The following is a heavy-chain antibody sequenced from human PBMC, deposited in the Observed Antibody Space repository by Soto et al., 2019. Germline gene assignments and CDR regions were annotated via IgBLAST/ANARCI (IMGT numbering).Heavy chain of an antibody. V-gene: IGHV4-59*01. CDR1: GGSISSYY. CDR2: IYYSGST. D-gene: IGHD3-10*01. CDR3: ARVEDYYGSGVRSTFDY. J-gene: IGHJ4*02. Sequence: PEETLSLTCAVSGGSISSYYWSWIRQPPGKGLEWIGYIYYSGSTNYNPSLKSRVTISVDTSKNQFSLKLSSVTAADTAVYYCARVEDYYGSGVRSTFDYWGQRTLVTVSS.